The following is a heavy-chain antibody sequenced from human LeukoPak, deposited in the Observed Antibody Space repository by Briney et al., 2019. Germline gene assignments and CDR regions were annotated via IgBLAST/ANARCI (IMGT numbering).Heavy chain of an antibody. Sequence: SETLSLTCAVYGGSFSGYYWSWIRQPPGKGLEWIGEINHSGSTNYNPSLKSRVTISVDTSKNQFSLKLSSVTAADTAVYYCARMLVGLHRRDYYYYYYMDVWGKGTTVTVSS. CDR2: INHSGST. V-gene: IGHV4-34*01. CDR1: GGSFSGYY. CDR3: ARMLVGLHRRDYYYYYYMDV. D-gene: IGHD5-18*01. J-gene: IGHJ6*03.